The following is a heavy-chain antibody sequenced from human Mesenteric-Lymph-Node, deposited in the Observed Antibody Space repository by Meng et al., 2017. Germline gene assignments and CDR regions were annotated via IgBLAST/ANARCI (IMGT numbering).Heavy chain of an antibody. CDR3: ASLVAIAAVDY. V-gene: IGHV4-39*07. D-gene: IGHD6-13*01. CDR1: GGSISCGPYY. J-gene: IGHJ4*02. CDR2: INHSGST. Sequence: SETLSLTCTVSGGSISCGPYYWSWVRRNPRKGLEWIGEINHSGSTNYNPSLKSRVTISVDTSKNQFSLKLSSVTAADTAVYYCASLVAIAAVDYWGQGTLVTVSS.